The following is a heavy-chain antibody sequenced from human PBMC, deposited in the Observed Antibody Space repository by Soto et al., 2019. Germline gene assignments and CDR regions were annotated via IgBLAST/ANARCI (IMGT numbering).Heavy chain of an antibody. CDR1: GGSISSYY. CDR3: ARNYGYAFDI. D-gene: IGHD4-17*01. Sequence: QVQLQESGPGLVKPSETLSLTCTVSGGSISSYYWSWIRQPPGKGLEWIGYIYYSGSTNYNPSLKSRVTISVDTSKNQFSLKLSSVTAADTAGYYCARNYGYAFDIWGQGTMVTVSS. CDR2: IYYSGST. J-gene: IGHJ3*02. V-gene: IGHV4-59*08.